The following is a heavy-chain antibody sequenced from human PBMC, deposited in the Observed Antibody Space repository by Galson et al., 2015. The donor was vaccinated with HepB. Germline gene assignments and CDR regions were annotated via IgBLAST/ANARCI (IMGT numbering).Heavy chain of an antibody. CDR1: GITLSNYW. D-gene: IGHD6-19*01. J-gene: IGHJ4*02. CDR3: ARVRATSGSGWRNSLFY. Sequence: SLRLSCAASGITLSNYWMHWVRQAPGKGLVWVSRINSDGSSTNYTDSVKGRFTISRDNAKNTLYLQMDSLRADDTAVYYCARVRATSGSGWRNSLFYWGLGTLVTASS. V-gene: IGHV3-74*01. CDR2: INSDGSST.